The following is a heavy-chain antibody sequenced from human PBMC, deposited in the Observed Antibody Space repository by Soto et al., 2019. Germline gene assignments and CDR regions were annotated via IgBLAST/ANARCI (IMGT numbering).Heavy chain of an antibody. Sequence: QVQLVESGGGVVQPGRSLRLSCAASGFTFSSYGMHWVRQAPGKGLEWVAVISYDGSNKYYADSVKGRFTISRDNSKNTLYLQMNSLRAEDTAVYYCAKEYDFWSGSPAGNDYWGQGTLVTVSS. CDR2: ISYDGSNK. V-gene: IGHV3-30*18. J-gene: IGHJ4*02. CDR3: AKEYDFWSGSPAGNDY. D-gene: IGHD3-3*01. CDR1: GFTFSSYG.